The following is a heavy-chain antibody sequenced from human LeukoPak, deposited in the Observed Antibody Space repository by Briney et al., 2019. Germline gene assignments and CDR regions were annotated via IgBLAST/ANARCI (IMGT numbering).Heavy chain of an antibody. D-gene: IGHD6-19*01. CDR1: GGSISSGSYY. CDR2: IYTSGST. V-gene: IGHV4-61*02. CDR3: ARGDSSGWTLGAFDI. Sequence: PSQTLSLTCTVSGGSISSGSYYWSWIRQPAGKGLEWIGRIYTSGSTNYNPSLKSRVTISVDTSKNQFSLKLSSVTAADTAVYYCARGDSSGWTLGAFDIWGQGTMVTVSS. J-gene: IGHJ3*02.